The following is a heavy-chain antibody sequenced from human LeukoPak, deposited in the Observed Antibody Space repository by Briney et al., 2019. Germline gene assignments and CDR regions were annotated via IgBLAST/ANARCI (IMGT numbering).Heavy chain of an antibody. CDR2: ISSSSSYI. CDR3: ARDRRGYVIDY. J-gene: IGHJ4*02. V-gene: IGHV3-21*01. Sequence: GGSLRLSCAASGFTFSSYSMNWVRQAPGKGLEWVSSISSSSSYIYYADSVKGRFTISRDDAKNSLYLQLNSLRAEDTAVYYCARDRRGYVIDYWGQGTLVTVSS. CDR1: GFTFSSYS. D-gene: IGHD5-18*01.